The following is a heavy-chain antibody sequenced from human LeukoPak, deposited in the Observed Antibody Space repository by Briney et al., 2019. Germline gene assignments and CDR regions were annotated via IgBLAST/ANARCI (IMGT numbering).Heavy chain of an antibody. CDR1: GYTFTSYS. J-gene: IGHJ4*02. D-gene: IGHD1-7*01. CDR2: TSDRGDYT. V-gene: IGHV3-23*01. CDR3: ARKAQYNGHYPLDY. Sequence: GGSLRLSCAASGYTFTSYSMSWVRQAPGKGLEWVSGTSDRGDYTYYADSVKGRFTISRDSSKNTLFLQMNSLRAEDTALYFCARKAQYNGHYPLDYWGQGTLVTVSS.